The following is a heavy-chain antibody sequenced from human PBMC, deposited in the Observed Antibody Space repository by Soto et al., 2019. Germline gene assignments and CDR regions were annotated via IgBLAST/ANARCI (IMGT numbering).Heavy chain of an antibody. J-gene: IGHJ4*02. CDR2: INGDGTTT. CDR3: ARDQGTVGAATTMAY. CDR1: GFTFSNSW. V-gene: IGHV3-74*01. D-gene: IGHD4-17*01. Sequence: EVQLVESGGGLVQPGGSLRLSCAASGFTFSNSWMHWVRQTPGKGLVWVSRINGDGTTTNYADSVKGRFAISRDNAQNTLYLQMNSLRAEDTAVYYCARDQGTVGAATTMAYWSQGSLVTVSS.